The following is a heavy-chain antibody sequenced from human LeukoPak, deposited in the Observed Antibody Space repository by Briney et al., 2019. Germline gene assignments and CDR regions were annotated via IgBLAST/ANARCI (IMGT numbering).Heavy chain of an antibody. Sequence: PSQTLSLTCTVARASISIYYWSWIRQPAGEGLEWIEYIYYSVSTNYNPSLKGRVTMSVDTSKNQFSLRLSSVTAADRAVYYCARGSDYGDYWGQGTLVTVAS. CDR3: ARGSDYGDY. D-gene: IGHD3-3*01. CDR1: RASISIYY. J-gene: IGHJ4*02. CDR2: IYYSVST. V-gene: IGHV4-59*13.